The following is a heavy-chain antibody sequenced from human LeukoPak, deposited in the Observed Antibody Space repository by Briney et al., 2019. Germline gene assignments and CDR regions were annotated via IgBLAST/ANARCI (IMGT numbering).Heavy chain of an antibody. D-gene: IGHD3-10*01. CDR2: TYSGGST. J-gene: IGHJ4*02. Sequence: PGGSLRLSCAASGFTVSSNYMSWVRQAPGKGLECVSVTYSGGSTYYADSVKGRFTISRDNSKNTLYLQMNSLRAEDTAVYYCARGRQRYGSGSYFDDWGQGTLVTVSS. CDR1: GFTVSSNY. CDR3: ARGRQRYGSGSYFDD. V-gene: IGHV3-53*01.